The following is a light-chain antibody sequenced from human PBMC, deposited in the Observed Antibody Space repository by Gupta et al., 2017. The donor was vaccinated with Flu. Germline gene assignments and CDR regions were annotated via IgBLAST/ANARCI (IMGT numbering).Light chain of an antibody. CDR3: QHYSDRPPWT. CDR1: QSISNN. V-gene: IGKV3-15*01. J-gene: IGKJ1*01. CDR2: NSY. Sequence: ATLSVSLGERVTVSCRASQSISNNFAWYQQKPGQPPRLLIYNSYPRATDIPARFSGAGSGTDFTLTIDSRRSEDFAVYYCQHYSDRPPWTFGQGTKVDLK.